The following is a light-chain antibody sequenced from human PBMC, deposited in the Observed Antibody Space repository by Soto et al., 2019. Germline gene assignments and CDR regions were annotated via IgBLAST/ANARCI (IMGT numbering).Light chain of an antibody. J-gene: IGKJ5*01. CDR3: QQYASWPIT. CDR2: GAS. CDR1: QGIGSY. V-gene: IGKV3-15*01. Sequence: ETVMTQSPATLSVSPGESATLSCRASQGIGSYLAWYQQKPGQTPTLLIFGASTRATGVPARISGSGFGTEFSLTFSSLQSEDFAVYYCQQYASWPITFGQGTRLEIK.